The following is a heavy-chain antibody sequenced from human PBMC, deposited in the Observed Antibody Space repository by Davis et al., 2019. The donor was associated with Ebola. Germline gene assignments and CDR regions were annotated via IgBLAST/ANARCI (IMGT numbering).Heavy chain of an antibody. D-gene: IGHD3-22*01. CDR1: GYTFTSYY. J-gene: IGHJ6*02. CDR2: ISAYSGNT. Sequence: ASVKVSCKASGYTFTSYYMHWVRQAPGQGLEWMGWISAYSGNTNYAQKLQGRVTLTTDTATSSAYMELRSLRSDDTAVYYCARDHQKVPSGYYRAYGMDVWGQGTTVTVSS. CDR3: ARDHQKVPSGYYRAYGMDV. V-gene: IGHV1-18*04.